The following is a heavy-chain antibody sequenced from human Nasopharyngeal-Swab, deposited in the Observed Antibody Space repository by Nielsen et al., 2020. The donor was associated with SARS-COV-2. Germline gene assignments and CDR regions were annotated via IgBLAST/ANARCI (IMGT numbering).Heavy chain of an antibody. CDR2: INHSGST. CDR1: GGSFSGYY. J-gene: IGHJ6*02. V-gene: IGHV4-34*01. CDR3: ARTSSGSSYYYYYGMDV. Sequence: SETLSLTCAVYGGSFSGYYWSWIRQPPGKGLEWIGEINHSGSTNYNPSLKSRATISVDTSKNQFSLKLSSVTAADTAVYYCARTSSGSSYYYYYGMDVWGQGTTVTVSS. D-gene: IGHD3-10*01.